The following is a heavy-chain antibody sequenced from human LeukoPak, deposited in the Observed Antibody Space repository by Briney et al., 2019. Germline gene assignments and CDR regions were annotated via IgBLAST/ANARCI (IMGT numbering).Heavy chain of an antibody. CDR1: GGSISGYY. CDR2: INHSGST. J-gene: IGHJ4*02. V-gene: IGHV4-34*01. D-gene: IGHD6-13*01. Sequence: SETLSLTCTVSGGSISGYYWSWIRQPPGKGLEWIGEINHSGSTNYNPSLKSRVTMSVDTSKNQFSLKLSSVTAADTAVYYCATARSSWWVDYWGQGTLVTVSS. CDR3: ATARSSWWVDY.